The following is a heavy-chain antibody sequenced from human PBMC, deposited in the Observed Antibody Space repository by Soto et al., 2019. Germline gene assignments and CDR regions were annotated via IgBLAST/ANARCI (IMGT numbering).Heavy chain of an antibody. J-gene: IGHJ5*02. Sequence: QVHLQESGPRLVKPSETLSLTCTVSGGSISNYYWRWIRQPPGRGLEWIGHIFYSGGTNYNPALQRRVTISVDASNCQFSLKLSSVTAAAAAVYYCAKDSGYTFGYFRWFDPWGQGTLVTVSS. CDR1: GGSISNYY. D-gene: IGHD5-18*01. CDR3: AKDSGYTFGYFRWFDP. CDR2: IFYSGGT. V-gene: IGHV4-59*01.